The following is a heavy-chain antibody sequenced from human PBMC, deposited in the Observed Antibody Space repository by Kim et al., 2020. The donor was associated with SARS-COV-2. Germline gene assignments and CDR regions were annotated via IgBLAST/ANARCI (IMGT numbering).Heavy chain of an antibody. CDR3: ARDKSVGAVAGTNWFDP. CDR1: GYTFTSYY. D-gene: IGHD6-19*01. V-gene: IGHV1-46*01. J-gene: IGHJ5*02. Sequence: ASVKVSCKASGYTFTSYYMHWVRQAPGQGLEWMGIINPSGGSTRYAQKFQGRVTMTRDTSTSTVYMELSSLRSEDTAVYYCARDKSVGAVAGTNWFDPWGQGTLVTVSS. CDR2: INPSGGST.